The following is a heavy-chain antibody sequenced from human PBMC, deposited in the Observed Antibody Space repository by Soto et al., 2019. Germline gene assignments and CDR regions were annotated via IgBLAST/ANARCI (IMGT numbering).Heavy chain of an antibody. V-gene: IGHV1-8*01. Sequence: QVQLVQSGAELKKPGASVKVSCKASGYTFSNYDMNWVRQATGQGPEWIAWVNPNNGDTGYAQKFQGRVTLTTDISTTTAYMELTCLRSEDTAIYYCAKVSRKGSAIDFDYWGQGSLITVSS. CDR2: VNPNNGDT. CDR1: GYTFSNYD. D-gene: IGHD3-10*01. CDR3: AKVSRKGSAIDFDY. J-gene: IGHJ4*02.